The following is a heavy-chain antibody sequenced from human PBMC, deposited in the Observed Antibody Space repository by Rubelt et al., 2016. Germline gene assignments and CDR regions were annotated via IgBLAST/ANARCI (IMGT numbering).Heavy chain of an antibody. V-gene: IGHV3-30*04. CDR2: ISYDGISK. D-gene: IGHD4/OR15-4a*01. CDR3: AKGCDSRCYLFDY. Sequence: QVQLVESGGGVVQPGRSLRLSCSASGFMFSSYAIHWVRQAPGKGLEWVALISYDGISKYYADSVKGRFTMARDNSENTLYLKMNSLGAEDTAVNYCAKGCDSRCYLFDYWGQRTLVTVSS. CDR1: GFMFSSYA. J-gene: IGHJ4*02.